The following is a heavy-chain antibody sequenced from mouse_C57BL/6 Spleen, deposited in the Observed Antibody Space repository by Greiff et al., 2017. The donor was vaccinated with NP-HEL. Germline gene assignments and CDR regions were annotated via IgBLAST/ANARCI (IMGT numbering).Heavy chain of an antibody. CDR1: GYAFSSSW. D-gene: IGHD2-4*01. V-gene: IGHV1-82*01. CDR3: ARSGLPYAMDY. CDR2: IYPGDGDT. Sequence: QVQLQQSGPELVKPGASVKISCKASGYAFSSSWMNWVKQRPGKGLEWIGRIYPGDGDTNYNGKFKGKATLTADKSSSTAYMQLSSLTSEDSAVYVCARSGLPYAMDYWGQGTSVTVSS. J-gene: IGHJ4*01.